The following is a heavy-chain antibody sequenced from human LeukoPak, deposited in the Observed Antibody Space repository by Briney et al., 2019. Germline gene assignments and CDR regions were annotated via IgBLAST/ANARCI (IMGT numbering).Heavy chain of an antibody. CDR1: GGSFSGYY. Sequence: PSETLSLTCAVYGGSFSGYYWSCLRHPPGEGLQWIGEINHSGSTNYNPPRKSRVTISVDTSKNQFSLKLSAVPAADTAVSYCARGVVLTAYDFWGQGTLVTVSS. V-gene: IGHV4-34*01. CDR2: INHSGST. D-gene: IGHD2-21*02. CDR3: ARGVVLTAYDF. J-gene: IGHJ4*02.